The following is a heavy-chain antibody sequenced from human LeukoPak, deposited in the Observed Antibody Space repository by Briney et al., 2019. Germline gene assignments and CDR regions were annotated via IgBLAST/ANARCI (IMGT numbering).Heavy chain of an antibody. J-gene: IGHJ4*02. CDR3: ARGETPRNYFDY. Sequence: SVKVPCKASGGTFSSYAISWVRQAPGQGLEWMGGIIPIFGTANYAQKFQGRVTITTDESTSTAYMELSSLRSEDTAVYYCARGETPRNYFDYWGQGTLVTVSS. CDR2: IIPIFGTA. V-gene: IGHV1-69*05. CDR1: GGTFSSYA.